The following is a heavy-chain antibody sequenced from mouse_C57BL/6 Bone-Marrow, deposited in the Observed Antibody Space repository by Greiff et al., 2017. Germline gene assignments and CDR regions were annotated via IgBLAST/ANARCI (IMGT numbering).Heavy chain of an antibody. CDR3: ARAIYYGNYGGFAY. CDR2: IWSGGST. Sequence: VKLVESGPGLVQPSQSLSITCTVSGFSLTSYGVHWVRQSPGKGLEWLGVIWSGGSTDYNAAFISRLSISKDNSKSQVFFKMNSLQADDTAIYYCARAIYYGNYGGFAYWGQGTLVTVSA. CDR1: GFSLTSYG. V-gene: IGHV2-2*01. D-gene: IGHD2-1*01. J-gene: IGHJ3*01.